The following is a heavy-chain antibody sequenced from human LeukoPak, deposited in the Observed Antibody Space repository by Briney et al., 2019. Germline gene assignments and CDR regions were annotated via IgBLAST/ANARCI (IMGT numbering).Heavy chain of an antibody. V-gene: IGHV3-21*04. CDR3: ARRHVQYSSSSDPYYFDY. D-gene: IGHD6-6*01. Sequence: GGSLRLSCAASGFTLSSHSMNWVRQAPGKGLEWVSSISSSSIYIYYADSVKGRFTISRDNAKNSLYLQMNSLRAEDTAVYYCARRHVQYSSSSDPYYFDYWGQGTLVTVSS. J-gene: IGHJ4*02. CDR2: ISSSSIYI. CDR1: GFTLSSHS.